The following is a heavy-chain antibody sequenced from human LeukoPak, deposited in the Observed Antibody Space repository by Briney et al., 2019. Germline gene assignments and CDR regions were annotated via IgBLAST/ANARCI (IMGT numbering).Heavy chain of an antibody. Sequence: GGSLRLSCAASGFTFSNAWMSWVRQAPGKGLEWVGRINTKTNGGTPDYAAPVKGRFTISRDDSKNTLYLQMNSLKTEDTAVYYCARDRVVVVPAAMNWFDPWGQGTLVTVSS. V-gene: IGHV3-15*01. J-gene: IGHJ5*02. CDR1: GFTFSNAW. CDR2: INTKTNGGTP. CDR3: ARDRVVVVPAAMNWFDP. D-gene: IGHD2-2*01.